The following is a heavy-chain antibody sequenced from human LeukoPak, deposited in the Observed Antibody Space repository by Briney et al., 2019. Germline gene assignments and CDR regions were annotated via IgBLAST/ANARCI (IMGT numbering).Heavy chain of an antibody. D-gene: IGHD3-22*01. V-gene: IGHV3-30-3*01. CDR3: TKDSPLGYYDSSGYLDY. Sequence: GRSLRLSCAASGFTFSSYAMHWVRQAPGKGLEWVAVISYDGSNKYYADSVRGRFTISRDNSKNTLYLQMNSLRAEDTAVYYCTKDSPLGYYDSSGYLDYWGQGTLVTVSS. J-gene: IGHJ4*02. CDR2: ISYDGSNK. CDR1: GFTFSSYA.